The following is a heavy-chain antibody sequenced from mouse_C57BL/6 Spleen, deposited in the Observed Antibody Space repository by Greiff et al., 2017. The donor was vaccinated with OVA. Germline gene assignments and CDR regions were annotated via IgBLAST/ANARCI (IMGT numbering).Heavy chain of an antibody. V-gene: IGHV1-64*01. J-gene: IGHJ2*01. D-gene: IGHD1-1*01. Sequence: VQLQQPGAELVKPGASVKLSCKASGYTFTSYWMHWVKQRPGQGLEWIGMIHPNSGSTNYNEKFKSKATLTVDKSSSTAYMQLSSLTSEDSAVYYCARGGIYYYGSSGDYWGQGTTLTVSS. CDR2: IHPNSGST. CDR3: ARGGIYYYGSSGDY. CDR1: GYTFTSYW.